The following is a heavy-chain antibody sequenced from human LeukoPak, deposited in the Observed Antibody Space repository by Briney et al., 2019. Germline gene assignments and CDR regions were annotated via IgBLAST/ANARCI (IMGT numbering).Heavy chain of an antibody. J-gene: IGHJ6*02. CDR1: GGSISSYY. Sequence: SETLPLTCTVSGGSISSYYWSWIRQPPGKGLEWIGYIYYSGSTNYNPSLKSRVTISVDTSKNQFSLKLSSVTAADTAVYYCARHLSGGMDVWGQGTTVTVSS. CDR2: IYYSGST. V-gene: IGHV4-59*08. D-gene: IGHD3-10*01. CDR3: ARHLSGGMDV.